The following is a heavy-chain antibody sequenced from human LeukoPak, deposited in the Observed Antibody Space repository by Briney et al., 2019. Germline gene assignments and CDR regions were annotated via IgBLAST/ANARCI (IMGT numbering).Heavy chain of an antibody. D-gene: IGHD3-10*01. CDR2: INHSGST. Sequence: SETLSLTCAVYSGSFSGYYWSWIRQPPGKGLEWIGEINHSGSTNYNPSLKSRVTISVDTSKNQFSLKLSSVTAADTAVYYCARKGSRGHRFWGQGTLVTVSS. CDR1: SGSFSGYY. J-gene: IGHJ4*02. V-gene: IGHV4-34*01. CDR3: ARKGSRGHRF.